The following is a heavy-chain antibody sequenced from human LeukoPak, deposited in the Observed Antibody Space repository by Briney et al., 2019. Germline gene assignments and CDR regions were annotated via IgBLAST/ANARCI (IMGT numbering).Heavy chain of an antibody. J-gene: IGHJ4*02. CDR3: ATAPRPYVD. CDR1: GFTFSSYS. Sequence: GGSLRLSCAASGFTFSSYSMNWVRQAPGKGLEWVSSISSSSSYIYCADSVKGRFTISRDNAKNSLYLQMNSLRAEDAAVYFCATAPRPYVDWGQGTLVTVSS. V-gene: IGHV3-21*01. D-gene: IGHD3-10*02. CDR2: ISSSSSYI.